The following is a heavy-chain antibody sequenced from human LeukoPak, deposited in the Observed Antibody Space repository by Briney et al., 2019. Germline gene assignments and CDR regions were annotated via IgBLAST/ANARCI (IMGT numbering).Heavy chain of an antibody. CDR1: GFTFSSYA. J-gene: IGHJ5*02. D-gene: IGHD5-24*01. CDR3: AKADGSWTYDP. CDR2: ISASGGST. V-gene: IGHV3-23*01. Sequence: GGSLRLSCAASGFTFSSYAMSWVRQAPGKGLEWVSAISASGGSTHYADSVKGRFTNSRDNSKNTLFLQMNSLRAEDTAVYYCAKADGSWTYDPWGQGTLVTVSS.